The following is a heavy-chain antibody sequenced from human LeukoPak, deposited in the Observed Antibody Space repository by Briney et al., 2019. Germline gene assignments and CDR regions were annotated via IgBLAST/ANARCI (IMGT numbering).Heavy chain of an antibody. J-gene: IGHJ3*02. CDR2: INPNSGGT. CDR3: ARDLGSGSPQDAFDI. V-gene: IGHV1-2*02. D-gene: IGHD3-10*01. CDR1: GYTFTGYY. Sequence: ASAKVSCKASGYTFTGYYMYWVRQAPGQGLEWMGWINPNSGGTNYAQKFQGRVTMTRDTSTSTAYMELSRLRSDDTAVYYCARDLGSGSPQDAFDIWGQGTMVTVSS.